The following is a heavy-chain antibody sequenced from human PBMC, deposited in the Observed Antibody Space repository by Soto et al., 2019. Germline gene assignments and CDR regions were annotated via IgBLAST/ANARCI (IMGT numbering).Heavy chain of an antibody. CDR1: GFTFSSYA. D-gene: IGHD3-3*01. CDR2: ISGSGGST. J-gene: IGHJ6*03. Sequence: GGSLRLSCAASGFTFSSYAMSWVRQAPGKGLEWVSAISGSGGSTYYADSVKGRFTISRDNSKNTLYLQMNSLRAEDTAVYYCAKWVSVLRFLEWLSYYYMHVWGKGTTVTVSS. V-gene: IGHV3-23*01. CDR3: AKWVSVLRFLEWLSYYYMHV.